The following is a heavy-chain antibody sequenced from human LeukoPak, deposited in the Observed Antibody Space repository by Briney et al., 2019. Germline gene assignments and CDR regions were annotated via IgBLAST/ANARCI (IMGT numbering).Heavy chain of an antibody. CDR3: ARDPTYYDFWSGYYTKEGFDP. D-gene: IGHD3-3*01. J-gene: IGHJ5*02. CDR1: GYTFTSYY. CDR2: INPNSGGT. Sequence: ASVKVSCKASGYTFTSYYMHWVRQAPGQGLEWMGWINPNSGGTNYAQKFQGRVTMTRDTSISTAYMELSRLRSDDTAVYYCARDPTYYDFWSGYYTKEGFDPWGQGTLVTVSS. V-gene: IGHV1-2*02.